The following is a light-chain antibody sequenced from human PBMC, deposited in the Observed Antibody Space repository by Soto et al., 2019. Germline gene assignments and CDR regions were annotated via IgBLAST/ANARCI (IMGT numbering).Light chain of an antibody. Sequence: QSVLTQPPSASGTPGQRVTISCSGSGSNIGNNPVTWYQQISGTAPKLLIYTNNQRPSGVPDRFSGSKSGTSASLAISGLQSEDEADYYCAAWDDSLSGFDVFGSGTKVTVL. CDR3: AAWDDSLSGFDV. V-gene: IGLV1-44*01. CDR2: TNN. J-gene: IGLJ1*01. CDR1: GSNIGNNP.